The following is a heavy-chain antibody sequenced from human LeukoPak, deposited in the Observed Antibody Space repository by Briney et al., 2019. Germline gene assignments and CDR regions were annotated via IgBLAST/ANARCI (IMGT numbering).Heavy chain of an antibody. CDR3: ARRVRGVPFDY. CDR1: GGSVSNGIYY. CDR2: IHNVGST. Sequence: SETLSLTCTVSGGSVSNGIYYWGWIRQPPGKGLEWIGSIHNVGSTYYNPSLKSRVTVSVDTSKNQFSLRLSSVTAADTAVYYCARRVRGVPFDYWGQGTLVTVSS. J-gene: IGHJ4*02. V-gene: IGHV4-39*01. D-gene: IGHD3-10*01.